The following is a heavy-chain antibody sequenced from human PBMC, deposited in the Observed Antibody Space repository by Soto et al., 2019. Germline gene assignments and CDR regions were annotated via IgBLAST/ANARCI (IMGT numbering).Heavy chain of an antibody. CDR1: GFTFSSYG. CDR2: ISYAGSNK. D-gene: IGHD6-13*01. J-gene: IGHJ4*02. V-gene: IGHV3-30*03. Sequence: GGSLRLSCAASGFTFSSYGMHWVRQAPGKGLEWVAVISYAGSNKYYADSVKGRFTISRDNSKYTLYLQMNSLRAEDTAVYYCAREGIAAALNYWGEGILVTVPS. CDR3: AREGIAAALNY.